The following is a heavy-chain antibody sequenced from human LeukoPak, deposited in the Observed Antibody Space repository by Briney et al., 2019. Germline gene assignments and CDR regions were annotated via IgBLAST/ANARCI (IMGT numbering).Heavy chain of an antibody. J-gene: IGHJ5*02. D-gene: IGHD6-13*01. CDR1: GYTFTGYY. CDR3: ARDGAYSSSWDWFDP. V-gene: IGHV1-2*02. CDR2: INPNSGGT. Sequence: ASVKVSCKASGYTFTGYYMHWVRQAPGLGLEWMGWINPNSGGTNYAQKFQGRVTMTRDTSISTAYMELSRLRSDDTAVYYCARDGAYSSSWDWFDPWGQGTLVTVSS.